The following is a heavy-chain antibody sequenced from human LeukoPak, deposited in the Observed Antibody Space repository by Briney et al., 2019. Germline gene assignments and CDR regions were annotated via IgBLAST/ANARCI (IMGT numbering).Heavy chain of an antibody. D-gene: IGHD3-22*01. CDR2: IYSGGST. J-gene: IGHJ4*02. CDR1: GFTVSSNY. V-gene: IGHV3-66*04. CDR3: ARPAYYYDSSGYNRVSDY. Sequence: GGSLRLSCAASGFTVSSNYMSWVRQAPGKGLEWVSVIYSGGSTYYADSVKGRFTISRDNSKNTLYLQMNSLRAEDTAVYYCARPAYYYDSSGYNRVSDYWGQGTLVTVSS.